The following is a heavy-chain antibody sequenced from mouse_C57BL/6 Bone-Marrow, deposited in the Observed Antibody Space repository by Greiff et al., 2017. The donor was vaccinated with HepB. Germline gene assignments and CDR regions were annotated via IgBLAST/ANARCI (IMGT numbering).Heavy chain of an antibody. D-gene: IGHD1-1*01. V-gene: IGHV1-55*01. CDR3: AREGGVITTVDWYFDV. J-gene: IGHJ1*03. CDR2: IYPGSGST. Sequence: QVQLKQPGAELVKPGASVKMSCKASGYTFTSYWITWVKQRPGQGLEWIGDIYPGSGSTNYNEKFKSKATLTVDTSSSPAYMQLSSLTSEDSAVYYCAREGGVITTVDWYFDVWGTGTTVTVSS. CDR1: GYTFTSYW.